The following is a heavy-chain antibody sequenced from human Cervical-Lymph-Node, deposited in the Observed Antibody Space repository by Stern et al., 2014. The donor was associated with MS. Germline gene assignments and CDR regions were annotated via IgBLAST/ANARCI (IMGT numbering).Heavy chain of an antibody. CDR2: SGTDGGT. D-gene: IGHD1-1*01. V-gene: IGHV3-23*04. J-gene: IGHJ4*02. CDR3: GKDLHYWSADS. CDR1: GFNFANFA. Sequence: EVQLVESGGGVVQPGGSLRLSCAGSGFNFANFAMTWIRQAPGEGLEWVSGSGTDGGTHYAESVKGRFSISRDNSINTLFLQMDRLRAEDTAVYFCGKDLHYWSADSWGQGTLVTVSS.